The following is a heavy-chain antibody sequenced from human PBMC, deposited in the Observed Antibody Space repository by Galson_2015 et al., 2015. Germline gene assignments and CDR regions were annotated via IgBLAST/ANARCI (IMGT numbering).Heavy chain of an antibody. CDR1: GFTFSSYA. CDR2: ISYDGSNK. V-gene: IGHV3-30-3*01. Sequence: SLRLSCAASGFTFSSYAMHWVRQAPGKGLEWVAVISYDGSNKYYADSVKGRFTISRDNSKNTLYLQMNSLRAEDTAVYYCARSVWFGDRGWLAYFDYWGQGTLVTVSS. D-gene: IGHD3-10*01. J-gene: IGHJ4*02. CDR3: ARSVWFGDRGWLAYFDY.